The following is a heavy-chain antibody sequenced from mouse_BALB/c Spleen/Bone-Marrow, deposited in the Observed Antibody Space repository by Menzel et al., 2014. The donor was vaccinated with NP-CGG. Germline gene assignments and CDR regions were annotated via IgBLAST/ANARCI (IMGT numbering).Heavy chain of an antibody. D-gene: IGHD3-3*01. CDR3: ARRGWFYAMDY. CDR2: ISSGGGST. CDR1: GFTFSDYY. V-gene: IGHV5-12*02. Sequence: LQQSGGGLVQPGGSLKLSCATSGFTFSDYYMYWVRQTPEKRLEWVAYISSGGGSTYYPDTVKGRFTISRDNAKNTLYLQMSRLKSEDTAMYYCARRGWFYAMDYWGQGTSVTVSS. J-gene: IGHJ4*01.